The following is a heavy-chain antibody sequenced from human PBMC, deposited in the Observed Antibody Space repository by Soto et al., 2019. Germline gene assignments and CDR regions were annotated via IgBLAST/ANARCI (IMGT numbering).Heavy chain of an antibody. V-gene: IGHV4-59*01. D-gene: IGHD2-2*02. Sequence: PSETLSLTCTVSGGSISSYYWSWIRQPPGKGLEWIGYIYYSGSTNYNPSLKSRVTISVDTSKNQFSLKLSSVTAADTAVYYCARDIHYYYYGMDVWGQGTTVTVSS. CDR1: GGSISSYY. CDR3: ARDIHYYYYGMDV. J-gene: IGHJ6*02. CDR2: IYYSGST.